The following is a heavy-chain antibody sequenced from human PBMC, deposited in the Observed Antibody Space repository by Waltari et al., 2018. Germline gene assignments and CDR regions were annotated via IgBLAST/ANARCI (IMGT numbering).Heavy chain of an antibody. Sequence: EVQLGQSGAEVKKPGESLKISCKVSGYSFTSRWIGWVRQLPGKGLEWMGIIYPGDSDTRYSPPFQGQVSISADKSISTAYLQWSSLKASDTAMYYCARLGGFEYGNSLGYMDVWGKGTTVTVSS. V-gene: IGHV5-51*01. D-gene: IGHD6-6*01. CDR3: ARLGGFEYGNSLGYMDV. J-gene: IGHJ6*03. CDR2: IYPGDSDT. CDR1: GYSFTSRW.